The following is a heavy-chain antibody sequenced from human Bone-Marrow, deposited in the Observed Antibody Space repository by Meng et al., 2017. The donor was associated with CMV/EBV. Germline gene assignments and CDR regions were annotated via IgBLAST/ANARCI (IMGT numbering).Heavy chain of an antibody. Sequence: SETLSLTCTVSGGSISSSSYYWGWIRQPPGKGLEWIGSIYYSGSTYYNPSLKSRVTISVDTSKNQFSLKLSSVTAADTAVYYCAREFRGVPNRFDPWGQGTLVTVSS. D-gene: IGHD3-10*01. CDR2: IYYSGST. J-gene: IGHJ5*02. CDR3: AREFRGVPNRFDP. CDR1: GGSISSSSYY. V-gene: IGHV4-39*07.